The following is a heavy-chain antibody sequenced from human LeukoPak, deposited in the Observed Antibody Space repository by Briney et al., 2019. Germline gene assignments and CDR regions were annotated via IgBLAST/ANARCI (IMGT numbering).Heavy chain of an antibody. Sequence: SETLSLTCAVYGGSFSGYYWSWIRQPPVKGLEWMGEINHSGSTNYNPSLKSRVTISVDTSKNQFSLKLSSVTAADTAVYYCARDQRGVRGVSYGGYYGMDVWGQGTTVTVSS. D-gene: IGHD3-10*01. V-gene: IGHV4-34*01. CDR1: GGSFSGYY. CDR2: INHSGST. CDR3: ARDQRGVRGVSYGGYYGMDV. J-gene: IGHJ6*02.